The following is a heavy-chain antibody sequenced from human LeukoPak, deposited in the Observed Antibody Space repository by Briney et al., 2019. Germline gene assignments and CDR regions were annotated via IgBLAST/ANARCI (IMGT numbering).Heavy chain of an antibody. D-gene: IGHD5-18*01. CDR3: ATDLENVDTAMVNDY. Sequence: PGGSLRLTCAASGFTFDDYGMSWVRQAPGKGLEWVSGINWNGGSTGYADSVKGRFTISRDNAKNSLYLQMNSLRAEDTAVYYCATDLENVDTAMVNDYWGQGTLVTVSS. J-gene: IGHJ4*02. CDR1: GFTFDDYG. CDR2: INWNGGST. V-gene: IGHV3-20*04.